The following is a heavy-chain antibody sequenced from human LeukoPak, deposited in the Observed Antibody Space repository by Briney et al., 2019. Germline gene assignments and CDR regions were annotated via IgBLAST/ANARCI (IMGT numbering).Heavy chain of an antibody. J-gene: IGHJ3*02. V-gene: IGHV3-21*01. CDR3: ARGPLQNYYYDSSYDAFDI. Sequence: GGSLRLSCAASGFTFSSYSMNWVRQAPGKGLEWVSSISSSSSYIYYADSVKGRFTISRDNAKNSLYLQMNSLRAEDTAVYYCARGPLQNYYYDSSYDAFDIWGQGTMVTVSS. CDR1: GFTFSSYS. CDR2: ISSSSSYI. D-gene: IGHD3-22*01.